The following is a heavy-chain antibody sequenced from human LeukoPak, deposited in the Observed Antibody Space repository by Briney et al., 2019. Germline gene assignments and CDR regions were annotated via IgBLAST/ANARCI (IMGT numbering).Heavy chain of an antibody. D-gene: IGHD3-22*01. Sequence: SETLSLTCAVYGGSFSGYYWSWIRQPPGKGLEWIGEINHSGSTNYNPSLKSRVTISVDTSKNQFSLKLSSVTAADTAVYYCARGRHDSSGYYSLDPWGQGTLVTVSS. CDR3: ARGRHDSSGYYSLDP. CDR2: INHSGST. J-gene: IGHJ5*02. V-gene: IGHV4-34*01. CDR1: GGSFSGYY.